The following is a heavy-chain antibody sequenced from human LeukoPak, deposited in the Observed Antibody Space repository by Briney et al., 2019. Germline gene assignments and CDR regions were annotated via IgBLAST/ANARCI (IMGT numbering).Heavy chain of an antibody. CDR1: GLTFSTYG. CDR3: AKVRSSSWSFDAFDM. V-gene: IGHV3-30*18. D-gene: IGHD6-13*01. Sequence: PGGSLRLSCAASGLTFSTYGMHWVRQAPGKGQEWVAVISYDGRNKFYADSVKGRFTISRDNSKNTLYLQMSSLRSEDTAVYCCAKVRSSSWSFDAFDMWGQGTMVTVSS. CDR2: ISYDGRNK. J-gene: IGHJ3*02.